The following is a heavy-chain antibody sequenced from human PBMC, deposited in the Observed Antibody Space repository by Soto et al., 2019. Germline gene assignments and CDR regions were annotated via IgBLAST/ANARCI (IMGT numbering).Heavy chain of an antibody. CDR3: ARCTHGSTTCYGRLDI. CDR1: GYTFTNSG. D-gene: IGHD2-2*01. Sequence: QGQLVQSGAAVKKPGASVKVSCKASGYTFTNSGMSWVRQAPGQGLEWMGWISGYNGNTNYAQKFQGRVTMTTDTSTSTGFLDLRSLRSDDTAVYYCARCTHGSTTCYGRLDIWGQGTMVTVSS. J-gene: IGHJ3*02. V-gene: IGHV1-18*01. CDR2: ISGYNGNT.